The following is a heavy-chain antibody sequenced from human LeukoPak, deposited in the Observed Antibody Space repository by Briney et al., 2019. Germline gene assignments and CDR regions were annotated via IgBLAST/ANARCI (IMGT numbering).Heavy chain of an antibody. CDR3: ARRAGAYSHPYDY. D-gene: IGHD4/OR15-4a*01. CDR1: GFTLSSYA. V-gene: IGHV3-23*01. Sequence: GSLRLSCAASGFTLSSYAMSWVRQAPGKGLEWVSATSSSDAGTYYAESVRGRFTISRDNSKNTLFLQMNSLRAEDAAVYYCARRAGAYSHPYDYWGQGTLVTVSS. CDR2: TSSSDAGT. J-gene: IGHJ4*02.